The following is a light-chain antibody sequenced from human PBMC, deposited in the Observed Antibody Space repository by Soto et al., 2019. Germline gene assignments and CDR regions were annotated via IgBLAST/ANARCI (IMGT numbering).Light chain of an antibody. J-gene: IGLJ1*01. CDR3: SSYTASSNYV. Sequence: LNAPACVSGSPGQLIPLSCTGTISDVRSSHFVSLYQQLPGKAPKLMIYEVSNRPSGVSNRFSGSTSGNTASLTISGLQAEDEADYYRSSYTASSNYVCGSGTKVTVL. CDR1: ISDVRSSHF. CDR2: EVS. V-gene: IGLV2-14*01.